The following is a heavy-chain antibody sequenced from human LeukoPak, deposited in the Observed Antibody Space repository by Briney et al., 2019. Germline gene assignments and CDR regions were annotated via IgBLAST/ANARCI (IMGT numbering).Heavy chain of an antibody. CDR3: ARAKRPMVLDH. J-gene: IGHJ4*02. D-gene: IGHD3-10*01. Sequence: PGGSLRLSCAASGFTFSTYWMNWVRQAPGKGLEWVANIRPDGSEGYYVDSVKGRFTLSRDNAQNSLYLQMNSPRDDDTAVYYCARAKRPMVLDHWGQGTLVTVSS. CDR2: IRPDGSEG. CDR1: GFTFSTYW. V-gene: IGHV3-7*03.